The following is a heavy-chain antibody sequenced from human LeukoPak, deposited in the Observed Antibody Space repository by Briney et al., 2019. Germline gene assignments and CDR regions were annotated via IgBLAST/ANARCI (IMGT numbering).Heavy chain of an antibody. V-gene: IGHV3-30-3*01. Sequence: PGGSLRLSCAASGFTFSSYAMHWARQAPGKGLEWVAVISYDGSNKYYADSVKGRFTISRDNSKNTLYLQMNSLRAEDTAVYYCAKVDGYSSSHPYYWGQGTLVTVSS. J-gene: IGHJ4*02. D-gene: IGHD6-13*01. CDR2: ISYDGSNK. CDR1: GFTFSSYA. CDR3: AKVDGYSSSHPYY.